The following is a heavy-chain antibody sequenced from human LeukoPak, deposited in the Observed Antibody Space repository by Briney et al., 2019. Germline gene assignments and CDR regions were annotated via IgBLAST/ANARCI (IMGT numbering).Heavy chain of an antibody. Sequence: SVTVSCKASGGTFSSYAISWVRQAPGQGLEWMGGIIPIFGTANYAQKFQGRVTITTDESTSTAYMELSSLRSEDTAVYYCARGATTLDAFDIWGQGTMVTVSS. CDR3: ARGATTLDAFDI. CDR1: GGTFSSYA. CDR2: IIPIFGTA. J-gene: IGHJ3*02. D-gene: IGHD1-1*01. V-gene: IGHV1-69*05.